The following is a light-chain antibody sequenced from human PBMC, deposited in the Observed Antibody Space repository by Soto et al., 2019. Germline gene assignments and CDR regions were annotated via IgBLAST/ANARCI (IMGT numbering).Light chain of an antibody. Sequence: DIPMTQSPSTLSASVGDRVTITCRASQSISNWLAWYQQKPGKVPKLLNYKASTLESGVPSRFSGSASGTEFTLTISSLQPDDFATYYCQRFDSFRTFGQGTTVEIK. CDR3: QRFDSFRT. J-gene: IGKJ1*01. CDR1: QSISNW. CDR2: KAS. V-gene: IGKV1-5*03.